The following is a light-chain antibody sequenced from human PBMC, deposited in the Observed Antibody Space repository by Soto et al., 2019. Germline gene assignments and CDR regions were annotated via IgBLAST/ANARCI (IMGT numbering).Light chain of an antibody. Sequence: EIMMTQSPSTVSASPGERATLSCRASQSIRTNVAWYQQKPGQALRLLIYDASTRATGLPSRFSGSGSGTEFTLTISSLQSEDVAIYYCQQYNDWPPLTFGGGTKLEV. J-gene: IGKJ4*01. CDR3: QQYNDWPPLT. CDR2: DAS. V-gene: IGKV3-15*01. CDR1: QSIRTN.